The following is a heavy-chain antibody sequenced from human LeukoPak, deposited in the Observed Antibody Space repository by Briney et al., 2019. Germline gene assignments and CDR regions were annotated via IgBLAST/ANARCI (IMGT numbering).Heavy chain of an antibody. CDR1: GGSIGSYY. CDR3: ARDPRAAGHFDY. J-gene: IGHJ4*02. D-gene: IGHD6-19*01. CDR2: IYYSGST. V-gene: IGHV4-59*01. Sequence: NASETLSLTCTVSGGSIGSYYWSWLRQPPGKGLEWIGYIYYSGSTNYNPSLKSRVTISVDTSKNQFSLKLSSVTAADTAVYYCARDPRAAGHFDYWGQGTLVTVSS.